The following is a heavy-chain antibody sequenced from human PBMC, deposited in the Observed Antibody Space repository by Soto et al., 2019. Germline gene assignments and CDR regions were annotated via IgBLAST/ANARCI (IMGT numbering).Heavy chain of an antibody. J-gene: IGHJ4*02. V-gene: IGHV3-74*01. D-gene: IGHD3-16*01. CDR3: ARLYSYGKPFDY. CDR1: GFSFSSDW. CDR2: INSDGSST. Sequence: EVQLVESGGGLVQPGGSLRLSCAASGFSFSSDWMHWVRQAPGKGLVWVSHINSDGSSTTYADSVKGRFTISRDNAKNTLYLQINSLRAEDTAVYYCARLYSYGKPFDYWGQGTLVTVS.